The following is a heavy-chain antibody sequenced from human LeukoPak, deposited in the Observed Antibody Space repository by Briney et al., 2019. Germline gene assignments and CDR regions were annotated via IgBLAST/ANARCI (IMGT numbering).Heavy chain of an antibody. CDR1: GYTFTGYY. Sequence: GASVKVSCKASGYTFTGYYMHWVRQAPGQGLEWMGWINPNSGGTNYAQKFQGGVTMTRDTSISTAYMELSRLRSDDTAVYYCARETKENDSSGYPDYWGQGTLVTVSS. CDR3: ARETKENDSSGYPDY. D-gene: IGHD3-22*01. J-gene: IGHJ4*02. CDR2: INPNSGGT. V-gene: IGHV1-2*02.